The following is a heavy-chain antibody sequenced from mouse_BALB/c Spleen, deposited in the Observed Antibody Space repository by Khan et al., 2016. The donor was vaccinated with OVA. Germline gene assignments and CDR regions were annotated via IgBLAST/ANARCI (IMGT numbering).Heavy chain of an antibody. CDR1: GFTFSDFY. D-gene: IGHD2-14*01. V-gene: IGHV7-1*02. CDR2: SRNKANDYTT. CDR3: ARDAYRYRFAY. Sequence: EVNVVESGGGLVQPGGSLRLSCATSGFTFSDFYMEWVRQPPGKRLEWIAASRNKANDYTTEYSASVKGRFIVSRDTSQSILYLQMNALRAEDTAIYYCARDAYRYRFAYWGQGTLVTVSA. J-gene: IGHJ3*01.